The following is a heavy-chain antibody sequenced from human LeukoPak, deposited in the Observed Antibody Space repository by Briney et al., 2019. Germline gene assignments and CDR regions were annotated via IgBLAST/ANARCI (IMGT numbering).Heavy chain of an antibody. Sequence: PGGSLRLSCVASGFIFNNYWMSWVRQAPGKGLEWVANIKHDEIEKYYVDSVKGRFTISRDNAKNSLFLQMNSLRVEDTAIYYCTGVPYGDYWSSDYWGQGTLVTVSS. CDR1: GFIFNNYW. V-gene: IGHV3-7*01. CDR3: TGVPYGDYWSSDY. CDR2: IKHDEIEK. J-gene: IGHJ4*02. D-gene: IGHD4-17*01.